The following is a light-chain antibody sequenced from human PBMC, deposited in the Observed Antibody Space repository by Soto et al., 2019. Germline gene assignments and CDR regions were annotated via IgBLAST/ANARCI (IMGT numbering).Light chain of an antibody. CDR1: SGSIASNY. J-gene: IGLJ3*02. Sequence: NFMLTQPHSVSESPGKTVTISCTRSSGSIASNYVQWYQQRPGSSPTTVIYEDNQRPSGVPDRFSGSIDSSSNSASLTISGLKTEDEADYYCQSYDSSNLRVFGGGTKVTVL. V-gene: IGLV6-57*01. CDR2: EDN. CDR3: QSYDSSNLRV.